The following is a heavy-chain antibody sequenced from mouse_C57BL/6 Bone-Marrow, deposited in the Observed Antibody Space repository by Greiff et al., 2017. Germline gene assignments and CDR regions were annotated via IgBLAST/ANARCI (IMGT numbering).Heavy chain of an antibody. V-gene: IGHV14-3*01. CDR3: AREDYYDGRFWED. Sequence: VQLQQSVAELVRPGASVKLSCTASGFNIKNTYMHWVRQRPEPGLEWIGRIDPANGNTKSAPKFQGKSPITADTSSNTAYLPLRSLTCEDTAIYYGAREDYYDGRFWEDWGQGTTRTVS. CDR2: IDPANGNT. J-gene: IGHJ2*01. D-gene: IGHD1-1*01. CDR1: GFNIKNTY.